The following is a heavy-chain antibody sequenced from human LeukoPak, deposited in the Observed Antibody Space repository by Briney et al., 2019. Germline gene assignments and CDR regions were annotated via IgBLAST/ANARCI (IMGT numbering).Heavy chain of an antibody. Sequence: GGSLRLSCAASGFTLSTYTMTWVRQAPGKGLEWISCIIGSCSSTYYADSGKGRLTISRDNFQNTLYLQMNSLRAEDTAVYYCAKGKRLLDYWGQGTLVTVSS. CDR2: IIGSCSST. D-gene: IGHD6-25*01. V-gene: IGHV3-23*01. CDR3: AKGKRLLDY. J-gene: IGHJ4*02. CDR1: GFTLSTYT.